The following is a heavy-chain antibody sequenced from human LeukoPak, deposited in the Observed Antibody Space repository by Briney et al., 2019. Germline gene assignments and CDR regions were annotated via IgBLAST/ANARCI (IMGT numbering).Heavy chain of an antibody. CDR1: GFTFSSYA. CDR2: ISGSGGST. CDR3: AKDRVRYCGGLFDY. V-gene: IGHV3-23*01. D-gene: IGHD2-21*01. J-gene: IGHJ4*02. Sequence: GGSLRLSCAASGFTFSSYAMSWVRQTPEKGLEWVSAISGSGGSTYYADSVKGRFTISRDNSKNTLYLQMNSLRAEDTAVYYCAKDRVRYCGGLFDYWGQGTLVTVSS.